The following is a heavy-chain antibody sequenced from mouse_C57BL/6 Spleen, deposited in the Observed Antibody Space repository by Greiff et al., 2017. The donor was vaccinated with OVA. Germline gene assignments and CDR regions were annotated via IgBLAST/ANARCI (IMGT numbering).Heavy chain of an antibody. J-gene: IGHJ4*01. CDR1: GFSLTSYG. Sequence: QVQLQQSGPGLVAPSQSLSITCTVSGFSLTSYGVHWVRQPPGKGLEWLVVIWSDGSTTYNSALKSRLSISKDNSKSQVFLKMNSLQTDDTAMYYCARHTDYYGSSYDAMDYWGQGTSVTVSS. V-gene: IGHV2-6-1*01. CDR2: IWSDGST. CDR3: ARHTDYYGSSYDAMDY. D-gene: IGHD1-1*01.